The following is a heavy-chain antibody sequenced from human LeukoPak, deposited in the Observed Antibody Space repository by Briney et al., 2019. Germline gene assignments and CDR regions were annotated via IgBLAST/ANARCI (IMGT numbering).Heavy chain of an antibody. Sequence: ASVKVSCKASGYTFTSYAMNWVRQAPGQGLEWMGWINTNTGNPTYAQGFTGRFVFSLDTSVSTAYLQISSLKAEDTAVYYCASQFTYYYDSSGFYWGQGTLVTVSS. CDR1: GYTFTSYA. J-gene: IGHJ4*02. CDR2: INTNTGNP. D-gene: IGHD3-22*01. CDR3: ASQFTYYYDSSGFY. V-gene: IGHV7-4-1*02.